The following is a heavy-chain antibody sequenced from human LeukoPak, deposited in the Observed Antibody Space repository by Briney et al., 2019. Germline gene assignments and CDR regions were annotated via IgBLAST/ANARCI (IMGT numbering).Heavy chain of an antibody. CDR1: GYTFINYG. Sequence: ASVKVSCKASGYTFINYGINWVRQAPGQGLEWMGWISAYNGNTNYAQSLQGRVTMTTDTSTSTVYMEMRSLTSDDTAVYYCARDYCSSTSCLFDYWGQGTLVTVSS. CDR2: ISAYNGNT. V-gene: IGHV1-18*01. J-gene: IGHJ4*02. D-gene: IGHD2-2*01. CDR3: ARDYCSSTSCLFDY.